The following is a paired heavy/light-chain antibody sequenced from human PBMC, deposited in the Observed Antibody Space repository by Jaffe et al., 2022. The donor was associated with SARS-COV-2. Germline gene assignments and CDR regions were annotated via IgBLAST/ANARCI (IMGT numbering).Heavy chain of an antibody. CDR3: ARGRGRSSGWHDHFDY. CDR1: GFTFSAAA. CDR2: ISYDGSIK. Sequence: QVQLVESGGGVVQPGRSLRLSCAASGFTFSAAAIYWVRQAPGKGLEWVAVISYDGSIKYHADSVKGRFTISRDNSKGILYLQMNSLTPEDTAVYYCARGRGRSSGWHDHFDYWGQGTLVTVSS. J-gene: IGHJ4*02. V-gene: IGHV3-30-3*01. D-gene: IGHD6-19*01.
Light chain of an antibody. Sequence: EIVMTQSPATLSVSLGERATLSCRASQTVSSDLAWYQQKPGQAPRLLIYGASTRATGIPARFSGSGSGTEFTLTISSLQSEDFAVYYCQQYNNWPPITFGQGTRLEIK. CDR1: QTVSSD. V-gene: IGKV3-15*01. J-gene: IGKJ5*01. CDR2: GAS. CDR3: QQYNNWPPIT.